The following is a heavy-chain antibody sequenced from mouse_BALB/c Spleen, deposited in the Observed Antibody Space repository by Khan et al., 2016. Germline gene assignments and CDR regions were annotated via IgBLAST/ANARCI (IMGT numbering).Heavy chain of an antibody. D-gene: IGHD2-14*01. CDR1: GYSFTGYY. Sequence: LVKTGASVKISCKASGYSFTGYYMHWVKQSHGKGLEWIGYISCYNGATKYNQKFRGKATFTVETSSSTVYMQFNSLTSEDSAVYYCARGEYDGYYAMDYLGQGTSVTVSS. CDR2: ISCYNGAT. J-gene: IGHJ4*01. V-gene: IGHV1S34*01. CDR3: ARGEYDGYYAMDY.